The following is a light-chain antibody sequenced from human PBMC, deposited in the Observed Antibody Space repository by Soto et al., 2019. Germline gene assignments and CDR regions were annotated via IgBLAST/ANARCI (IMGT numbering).Light chain of an antibody. J-gene: IGKJ2*01. V-gene: IGKV4-1*01. CDR1: QSVLYSSNNKNY. CDR3: QEYYTTPYT. Sequence: DIVMTQSPDSLAVSLGERATINCKSSQSVLYSSNNKNYLAWYQQKPGQPPKLLIYWASTRESGVPDRFSGGGSGTDFTLSISSRQAEDVAVYYCQEYYTTPYTFGQGNKLEIK. CDR2: WAS.